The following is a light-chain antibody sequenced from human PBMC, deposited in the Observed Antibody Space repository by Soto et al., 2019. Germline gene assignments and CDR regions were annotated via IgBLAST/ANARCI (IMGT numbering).Light chain of an antibody. Sequence: IVMTQSPVTLSLSPGEGASLSCRASENVYGNVAWYQQKPGQAPRLLIYDASTRATDIPARFSGSGSGTEFTLTISSLQSADFAVYFCQHGKTFGQGTKVDIK. V-gene: IGKV3-15*01. CDR1: ENVYGN. J-gene: IGKJ1*01. CDR2: DAS. CDR3: QHGKT.